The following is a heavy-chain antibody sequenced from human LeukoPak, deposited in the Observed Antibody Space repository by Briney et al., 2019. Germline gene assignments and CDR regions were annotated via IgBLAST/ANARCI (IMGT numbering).Heavy chain of an antibody. CDR2: INPNSGGT. Sequence: GASVKVSCKASAYTFTGYYMHWVRQAPGQGLEWMGWINPNSGGTNYAQKFQGRVTMTRDTSISTAYMELSRLRSDDTAVYYCARPYSSSWYRPEYWGQGTLVTVSS. CDR1: AYTFTGYY. J-gene: IGHJ4*02. D-gene: IGHD6-13*01. V-gene: IGHV1-2*02. CDR3: ARPYSSSWYRPEY.